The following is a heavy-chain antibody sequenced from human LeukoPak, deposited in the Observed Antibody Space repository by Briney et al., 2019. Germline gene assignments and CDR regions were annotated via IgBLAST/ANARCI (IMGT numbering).Heavy chain of an antibody. V-gene: IGHV5-51*01. CDR3: ARWVTADRGKKDAFDI. CDR1: GYSFTSYW. J-gene: IGHJ3*02. Sequence: GESLKISGKGSGYSFTSYWIAWVRQMPGKGLEWMGIIYPGDSVTRYSPSFQGQVTVSADKSITTAYLQWSSLKASDTAMYYCARWVTADRGKKDAFDIWGQGTMVTVSS. CDR2: IYPGDSVT. D-gene: IGHD2-21*02.